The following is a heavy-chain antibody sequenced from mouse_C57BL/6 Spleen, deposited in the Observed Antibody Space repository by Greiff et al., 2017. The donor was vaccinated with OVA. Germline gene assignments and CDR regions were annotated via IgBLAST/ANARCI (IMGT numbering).Heavy chain of an antibody. CDR3: ARRGIYGEVWFAY. J-gene: IGHJ3*01. Sequence: QVQLKQSGAELVKPGASVKISCKASGYAFSSYWMNWVKQRPGKGLEWIGQIYPGDGDTNYNGKFKGKATLTADKSSSTAYMQLSSLTSEDSAVYFCARRGIYGEVWFAYWGQGTLVTVSA. D-gene: IGHD1-1*01. CDR1: GYAFSSYW. CDR2: IYPGDGDT. V-gene: IGHV1-80*01.